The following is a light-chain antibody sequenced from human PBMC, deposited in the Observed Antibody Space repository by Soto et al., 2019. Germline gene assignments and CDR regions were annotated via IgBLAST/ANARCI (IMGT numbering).Light chain of an antibody. CDR3: QQYSSYPSLT. CDR2: KAS. Sequence: QMTQSPSTLSASLGDSVSITCRASQTINNLMAWYQQKPGQAPKLLIYKASNLETGVQSRFTGSGSGTEFNLTISSLQPDDFATYYCQQYSSYPSLTVGGGTRLEI. V-gene: IGKV1-5*03. J-gene: IGKJ5*01. CDR1: QTINNL.